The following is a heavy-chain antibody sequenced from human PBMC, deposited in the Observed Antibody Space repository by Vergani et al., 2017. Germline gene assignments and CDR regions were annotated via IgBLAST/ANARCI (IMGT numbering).Heavy chain of an antibody. D-gene: IGHD5-12*01. CDR1: GFTVSSNY. Sequence: EVQLVESGGGLVQPGGSLRLSCAASGFTVSSNYMSWVRQAPGKGLEWVSVIYSGGSTYYADSVKGRFTISRDNSKNTLYLQMNSLRAEDTAVYYCARALPQVADAFDIWGQGTMVTVSS. CDR2: IYSGGST. V-gene: IGHV3-66*01. J-gene: IGHJ3*02. CDR3: ARALPQVADAFDI.